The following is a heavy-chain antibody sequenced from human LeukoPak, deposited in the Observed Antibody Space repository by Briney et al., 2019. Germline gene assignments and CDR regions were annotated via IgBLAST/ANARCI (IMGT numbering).Heavy chain of an antibody. J-gene: IGHJ4*02. D-gene: IGHD6-13*01. CDR1: GFTFSDYY. CDR2: ISSGGRTI. V-gene: IGHV3-11*01. CDR3: ERAYSGSSGRYFDC. Sequence: GGALRLSCAASGFTFSDYYMSWIRQAPGEGLGWVSYISSGGRTIYYAESVKGRCTSSRDNAKNSLYLQMNSLRDEDTGVYYCERAYSGSSGRYFDCRGQRTLPTVSS.